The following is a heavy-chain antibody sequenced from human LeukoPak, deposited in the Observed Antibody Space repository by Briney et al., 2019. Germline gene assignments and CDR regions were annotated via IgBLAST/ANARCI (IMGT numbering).Heavy chain of an antibody. V-gene: IGHV3-48*03. J-gene: IGHJ4*02. CDR2: ISSSSGVTI. D-gene: IGHD6-19*01. CDR3: ARFTSGWYYFDH. Sequence: GGSLRLSCAASGFAFSNYEMNWVRQAPGKGLEWVSYISSSSGVTIYHADSVKGRFTISRDNAKNSLYLQMDSLRAEDTAVYYCARFTSGWYYFDHWGQGTLVTVSS. CDR1: GFAFSNYE.